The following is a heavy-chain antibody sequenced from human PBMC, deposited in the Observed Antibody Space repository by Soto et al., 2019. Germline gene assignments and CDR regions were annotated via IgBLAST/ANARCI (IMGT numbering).Heavy chain of an antibody. Sequence: EGQLLESGGGLVQPGGSLRLSCAASRFTFSSYAMNWVRQVPGKGPEWVSHISVSGDTYYADSVKGRFTISRDNSKNKLFRQMKSLRDEEKAVYYCAKSLSMATSFDYWGQGAPVTVSS. CDR3: AKSLSMATSFDY. D-gene: IGHD2-21*01. CDR1: RFTFSSYA. CDR2: ISVSGDT. V-gene: IGHV3-23*01. J-gene: IGHJ4*02.